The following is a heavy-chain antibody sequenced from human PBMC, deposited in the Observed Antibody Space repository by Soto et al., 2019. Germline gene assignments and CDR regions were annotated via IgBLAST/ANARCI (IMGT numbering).Heavy chain of an antibody. J-gene: IGHJ4*02. Sequence: QVQLQESGPGLVKPSETLSLTCTVSGGSISNYYCSWIRQPPGKGLEWIGYIYYSGSANYNPSLNXXVTISVDTSKNQFSLKLSSVTAADTAVYYCARAGAATLSDFWGQGTLVTVSS. CDR3: ARAGAATLSDF. CDR1: GGSISNYY. CDR2: IYYSGSA. D-gene: IGHD2-15*01. V-gene: IGHV4-59*01.